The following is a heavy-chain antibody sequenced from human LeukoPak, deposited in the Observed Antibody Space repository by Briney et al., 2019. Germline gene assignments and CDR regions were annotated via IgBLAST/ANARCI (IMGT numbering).Heavy chain of an antibody. J-gene: IGHJ4*02. V-gene: IGHV4-39*07. Sequence: SETLSLTCTVSGGSISSSSYYWGWIRQPPGKGLEWIGSIYYSGSTNYNPSLKSRVTISVDTSKNQFSLKLSSVTAADTAVYYCARAVSDILTGYYNYWGQGTLVTVSS. CDR3: ARAVSDILTGYYNY. CDR1: GGSISSSSYY. D-gene: IGHD3-9*01. CDR2: IYYSGST.